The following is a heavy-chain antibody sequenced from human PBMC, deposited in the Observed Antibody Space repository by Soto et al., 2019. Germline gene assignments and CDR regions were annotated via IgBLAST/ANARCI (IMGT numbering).Heavy chain of an antibody. J-gene: IGHJ6*02. CDR3: ARALFIAVAGYYYYYAMNV. CDR1: GGTFSSYA. D-gene: IGHD6-19*01. Sequence: SLKVSCKASGGTFSSYAISWVRQAPGQGLEWMGGIIPIFGTANYAQKFQGRVTFTADESTSTAYMELSSLRSEDTAVYYCARALFIAVAGYYYYYAMNVWGQGTTVTVS. CDR2: IIPIFGTA. V-gene: IGHV1-69*13.